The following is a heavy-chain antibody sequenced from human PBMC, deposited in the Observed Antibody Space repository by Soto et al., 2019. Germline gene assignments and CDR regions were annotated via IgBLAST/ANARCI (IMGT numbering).Heavy chain of an antibody. CDR3: ARRDYGGDGGMDV. CDR2: IYPSDSDT. Sequence: VQSLKVSCMRSGYSSTSYWIGCVTQMPGKVLEWMGIIYPSDSDTRYSPSFQGKLTISADKSISTAYLQWISLTASDTSLYYCARRDYGGDGGMDVWGKGTTVTVSS. V-gene: IGHV5-51*01. CDR1: GYSSTSYW. D-gene: IGHD4-17*01. J-gene: IGHJ6*01.